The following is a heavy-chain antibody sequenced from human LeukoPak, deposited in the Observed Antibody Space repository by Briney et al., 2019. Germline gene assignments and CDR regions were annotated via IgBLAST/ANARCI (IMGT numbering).Heavy chain of an antibody. V-gene: IGHV4-39*02. CDR2: LHYSGST. CDR1: GGSISSSSYY. D-gene: IGHD6-13*01. J-gene: IGHJ4*02. Sequence: SETLSLTCTVSGGSISSSSYYWDWIRQPPGKGLDWIGSLHYSGSTYHNPSLKSRVTMSVDTSKNHFSLKLSSVTAADTAVYYCARRNRAAADVDYWGQGTLVTVSS. CDR3: ARRNRAAADVDY.